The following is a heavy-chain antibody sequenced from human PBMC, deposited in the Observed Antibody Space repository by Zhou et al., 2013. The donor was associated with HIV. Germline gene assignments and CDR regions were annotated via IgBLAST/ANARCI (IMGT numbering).Heavy chain of an antibody. D-gene: IGHD3-3*01. Sequence: VQLQESGPGLVKPSETLSLTCAVSGYSISSGYYWGWIRQPPGKGLEWIGGIYHSGSTYSNPSLKSRVTISVDTSKNQFSLKLTSVAAADTAIYYCARIPGGYYYVDYWGQGTLVTVSS. V-gene: IGHV4-38-2*01. J-gene: IGHJ4*02. CDR1: GYSISSGYY. CDR3: ARIPGGYYYVDY. CDR2: IYHSGST.